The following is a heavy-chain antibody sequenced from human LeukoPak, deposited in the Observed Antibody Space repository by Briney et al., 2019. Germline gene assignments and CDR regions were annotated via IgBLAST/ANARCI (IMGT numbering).Heavy chain of an antibody. CDR1: GFTFSSYS. CDR2: ISSSSSYI. V-gene: IGHV3-21*01. D-gene: IGHD3-9*01. J-gene: IGHJ4*02. CDR3: AKGGPDYDILTGYPFDY. Sequence: KSGGSLRLSCAASGFTFSSYSMNWVRQAPGKGLEWVSSISSSSSYIYYADSVKGRFTISRDNAKNSLYLQMNSLRAEDTAVYYCAKGGPDYDILTGYPFDYWGQGTLVTVSS.